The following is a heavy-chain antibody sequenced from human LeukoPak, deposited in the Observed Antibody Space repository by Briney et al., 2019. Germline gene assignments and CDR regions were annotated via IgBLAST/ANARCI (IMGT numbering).Heavy chain of an antibody. D-gene: IGHD1-1*01. CDR1: GGSFSGYY. Sequence: SETLSLTCAVYGGSFSGYYWSWIRQPPGKGLEWIGEINHSGSTNYNPSLESRVTISVDTSKNQFSLKLSSVTAADTAVYYCASGTTPGLFDYWGQGTLVTVSS. CDR3: ASGTTPGLFDY. J-gene: IGHJ4*02. V-gene: IGHV4-34*01. CDR2: INHSGST.